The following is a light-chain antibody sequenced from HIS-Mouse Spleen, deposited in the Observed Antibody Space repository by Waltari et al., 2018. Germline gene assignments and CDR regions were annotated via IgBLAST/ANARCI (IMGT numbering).Light chain of an antibody. J-gene: IGLJ3*02. V-gene: IGLV3-21*02. CDR3: QVWDSSSDHRV. CDR1: NIGSTS. CDR2: DDI. Sequence: SYVLTQPPSVSVAPGHTARITCGGNNIGSTSVHWYQQKPGQAPVLVVYDDIDRPSGIPERFSGSNSGNTATLTISRVEAGDEADYYCQVWDSSSDHRVFGGGTKLTVL.